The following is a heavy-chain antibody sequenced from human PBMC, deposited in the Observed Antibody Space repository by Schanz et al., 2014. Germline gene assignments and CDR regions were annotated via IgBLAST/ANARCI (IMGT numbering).Heavy chain of an antibody. J-gene: IGHJ3*01. CDR1: GFTFTGHW. D-gene: IGHD2-8*02. CDR2: IKEDGSKK. V-gene: IGHV3-7*01. Sequence: EVQLVESGGEFIQPGGSLRLSCAASGFTFTGHWMSWVRQAPGKGLEWVANIKEDGSKKYYVDSVRGRFTISRDNAKNSLYLQLNSLTAEDTAVYHCARDSRYCTGVDCKGDAFDLWGQGTLVTVSS. CDR3: ARDSRYCTGVDCKGDAFDL.